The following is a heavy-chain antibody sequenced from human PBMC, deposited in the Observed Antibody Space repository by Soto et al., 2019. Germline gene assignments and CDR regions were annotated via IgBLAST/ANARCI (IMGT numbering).Heavy chain of an antibody. D-gene: IGHD6-19*01. CDR2: ITYDGSNK. J-gene: IGHJ4*02. Sequence: QVQLVESGGGVVQPGGSLRVSCAASGFSCSSYAMHWVRQAPGTGLERVAGITYDGSNKYYADSVKGRFTVSRDTSKNTLFLQINSLRVEDTAVYHCAKDLWPERGSGPPLDYWGQGTLVTVSS. CDR1: GFSCSSYA. V-gene: IGHV3-30*18. CDR3: AKDLWPERGSGPPLDY.